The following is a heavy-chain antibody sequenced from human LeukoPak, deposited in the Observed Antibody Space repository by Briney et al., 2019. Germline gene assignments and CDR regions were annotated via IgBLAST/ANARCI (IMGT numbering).Heavy chain of an antibody. J-gene: IGHJ4*02. CDR2: ISGSGGST. V-gene: IGHV3-23*01. Sequence: GGSLRLSCAASGFTFSSYAMSWVRQAPGKGLEWVSAISGSGGSTYYADSVKGRFTISRDNSKNTLYLQMNSRRAEDTAVYYCAKDLWYYGSGSYESPFDYWGQGTLVTVSS. D-gene: IGHD3-10*01. CDR1: GFTFSSYA. CDR3: AKDLWYYGSGSYESPFDY.